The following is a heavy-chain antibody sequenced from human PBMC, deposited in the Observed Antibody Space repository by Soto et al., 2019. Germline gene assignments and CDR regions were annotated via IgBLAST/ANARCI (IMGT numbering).Heavy chain of an antibody. Sequence: GGSLRLSCAASGFTFSSYAMSWVRQAPGKGLEWVSAISGSGGSTYYADSVKGRFTISRDNSKNTLYLQMNSLRAEDTAVYYCAKGEGSYYDILSDFDYWGQGTLVTVSS. J-gene: IGHJ4*02. D-gene: IGHD3-9*01. CDR2: ISGSGGST. V-gene: IGHV3-23*01. CDR1: GFTFSSYA. CDR3: AKGEGSYYDILSDFDY.